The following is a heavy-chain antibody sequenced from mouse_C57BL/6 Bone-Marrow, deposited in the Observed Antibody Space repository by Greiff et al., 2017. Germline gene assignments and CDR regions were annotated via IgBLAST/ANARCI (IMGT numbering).Heavy chain of an antibody. J-gene: IGHJ4*01. Sequence: EVKLVESEGGLVQPGSSMKLSCTASGFTFSDYYMAWVRQVPEKGLEWVANINYDGSSTYYLDSLKSRFIISRDNAKNILYLQMSSLKSEDTATYYCARAGYDDAMDYWGQGTSVTVSS. D-gene: IGHD2-2*01. CDR1: GFTFSDYY. V-gene: IGHV5-16*01. CDR3: ARAGYDDAMDY. CDR2: INYDGSST.